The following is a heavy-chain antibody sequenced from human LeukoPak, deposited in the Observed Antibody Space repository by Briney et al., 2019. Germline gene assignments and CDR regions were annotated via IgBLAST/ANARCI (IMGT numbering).Heavy chain of an antibody. V-gene: IGHV1-24*01. CDR1: GYTLTELS. CDR2: FDPEDGET. Sequence: ASVKVSCKVSGYTLTELSMHWVRQAPGKGLERMGGFDPEDGETIYAQKFQGRVTMTEDTSTDTAYMELSSLRSEDTAVYYCATRRELLNWFDPWGQGTLVTVSS. J-gene: IGHJ5*02. D-gene: IGHD1-26*01. CDR3: ATRRELLNWFDP.